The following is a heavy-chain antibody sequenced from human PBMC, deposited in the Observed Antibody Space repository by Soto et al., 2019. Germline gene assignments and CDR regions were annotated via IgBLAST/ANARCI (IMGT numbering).Heavy chain of an antibody. J-gene: IGHJ3*02. CDR2: ISYDGSNK. D-gene: IGHD1-26*01. CDR3: ARDYRSGGSYEVDAFDI. V-gene: IGHV3-30-3*01. CDR1: GFTFSSYA. Sequence: GGSLRLSCAASGFTFSSYAMHWVRQAPVKGLEWVAVISYDGSNKYYADSVKGRFTISRDNSKNTLYLQMNSLRAEDTAVYYCARDYRSGGSYEVDAFDIWGQGTMVTVSS.